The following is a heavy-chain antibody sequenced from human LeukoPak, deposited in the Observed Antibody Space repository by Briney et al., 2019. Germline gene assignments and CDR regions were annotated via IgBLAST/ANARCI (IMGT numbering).Heavy chain of an antibody. CDR1: GDSVSSNSAA. CDR3: ARELIHRGGSYPDY. J-gene: IGHJ4*02. D-gene: IGHD1-26*01. V-gene: IGHV6-1*01. CDR2: IYYRSKWYN. Sequence: SQTLSLTCAISGDSVSSNSAAWTWIRQSPSRGLQWLGRIYYRSKWYNHYAVSVKSRITINPDTSKNQFSLQLNSVTPEDTAVYFCARELIHRGGSYPDYWGQGTLVTVSS.